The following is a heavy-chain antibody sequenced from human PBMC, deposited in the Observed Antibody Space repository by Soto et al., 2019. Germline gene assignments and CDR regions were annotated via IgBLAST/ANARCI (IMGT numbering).Heavy chain of an antibody. CDR2: IYHSGST. J-gene: IGHJ4*02. D-gene: IGHD2-15*01. CDR3: VKDRGGCWTFDS. V-gene: IGHV4-30-2*01. CDR1: GGSISSGGYS. Sequence: PSETLSLTCAVSGGSISSGGYSWSWIRQPPGKGLEWIGYIYHSGSTYYNPSLKSRVTISVDRSKNQFSLKLSSVTAADTAVYYCVKDRGGCWTFDSWGQGTLVTVSS.